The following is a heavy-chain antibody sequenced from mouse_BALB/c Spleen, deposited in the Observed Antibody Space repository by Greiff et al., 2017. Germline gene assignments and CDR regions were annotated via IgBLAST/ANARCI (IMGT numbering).Heavy chain of an antibody. V-gene: IGHV5-12-2*01. J-gene: IGHJ4*01. CDR2: ISNGGGST. D-gene: IGHD2-14*01. Sequence: DVKLVESGGGLVQPGGSLKLSCAASGFTFSSYTMSWVRQTPEKRLEWVAYISNGGGSTYYPDTVKGRFTISRDNAKNTLYLQMSSLKSEDTAMYYCARHVLRYDGAMDYWGQGTSVTVSS. CDR1: GFTFSSYT. CDR3: ARHVLRYDGAMDY.